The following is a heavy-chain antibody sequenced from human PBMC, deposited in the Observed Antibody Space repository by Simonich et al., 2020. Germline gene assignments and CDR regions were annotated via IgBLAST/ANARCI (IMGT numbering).Heavy chain of an antibody. CDR3: ARDYSNYDAFDI. J-gene: IGHJ3*02. CDR1: GFTFSSYW. Sequence: EVQLVESGGGLVQPGGSLRLSCAASGFTFSSYWMHWVRQAPGKGLGWVTSINREGSSTSYADPVEGRFTISRDNAKNTLYLQMNSLRAEDTAVYYCARDYSNYDAFDIWGQGTMVTVSS. CDR2: INREGSST. D-gene: IGHD4-4*01. V-gene: IGHV3-74*01.